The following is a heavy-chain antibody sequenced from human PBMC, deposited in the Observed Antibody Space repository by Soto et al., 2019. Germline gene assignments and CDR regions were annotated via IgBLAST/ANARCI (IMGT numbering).Heavy chain of an antibody. Sequence: ASVKVSCKASGYTFTGYYMHWVRQAPGQGLEWMGWFNPNSGGTNYAQKFQGWVTMTRDTSISTAYMELSRLRSDDTAVYYCAREAIAVAGRLYYYYGMDVWGQGTTVTVSS. CDR3: AREAIAVAGRLYYYYGMDV. V-gene: IGHV1-2*04. CDR1: GYTFTGYY. J-gene: IGHJ6*02. CDR2: FNPNSGGT. D-gene: IGHD6-19*01.